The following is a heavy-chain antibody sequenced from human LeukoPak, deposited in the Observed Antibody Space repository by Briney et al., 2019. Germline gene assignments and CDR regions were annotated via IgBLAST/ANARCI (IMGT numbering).Heavy chain of an antibody. V-gene: IGHV4-34*01. CDR2: INHSGST. D-gene: IGHD3-10*01. CDR1: GGSFSGYY. Sequence: SETLSLTCAVYGGSFSGYYWSWIRQPPGKGLEWIGEINHSGSTNYNPSLKSRVTIPVDTSKNQFSLKLSSVTAADTAVYYCAREIIRGSTPWGQGTLVTVSS. CDR3: AREIIRGSTP. J-gene: IGHJ5*02.